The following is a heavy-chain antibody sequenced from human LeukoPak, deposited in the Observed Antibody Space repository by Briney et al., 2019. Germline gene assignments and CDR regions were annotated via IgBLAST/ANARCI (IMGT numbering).Heavy chain of an antibody. Sequence: SVKVSCKASGGTFSSYAISWVRQAPGQGLEWMGGIIPIFGTANYAQKFQGRVTITADGSTSTAYMELSSLRSEDTAVYYCARGLMDYDFWSGYNWFDPWGQGTLVTVSS. CDR3: ARGLMDYDFWSGYNWFDP. V-gene: IGHV1-69*13. CDR1: GGTFSSYA. D-gene: IGHD3-3*01. J-gene: IGHJ5*02. CDR2: IIPIFGTA.